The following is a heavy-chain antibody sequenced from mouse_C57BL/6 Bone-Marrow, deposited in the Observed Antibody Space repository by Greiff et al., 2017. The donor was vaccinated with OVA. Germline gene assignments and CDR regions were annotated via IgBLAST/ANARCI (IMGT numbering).Heavy chain of an antibody. J-gene: IGHJ2*01. CDR1: GFTFSSYA. D-gene: IGHD1-1*01. V-gene: IGHV5-4*01. CDR3: ARVGSRFDY. CDR2: ISDGGSYT. Sequence: EVQRVESGGGLVKPGGSLKLSCAASGFTFSSYAMSWVRQTPEKRLEWVATISDGGSYTYYPDNVKGRFTISRDNAKNNLYLQMSHLKSEDTAMYYCARVGSRFDYWGQGTTLTVSS.